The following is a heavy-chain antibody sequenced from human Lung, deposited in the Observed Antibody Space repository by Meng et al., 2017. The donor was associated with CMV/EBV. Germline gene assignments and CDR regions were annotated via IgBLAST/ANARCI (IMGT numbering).Heavy chain of an antibody. Sequence: ASVKVSXKASGYTFTGYYMHWVRQAPGQGLEWMGWINPNSGDTNYAQKFQGRVTMTRDTSINTAYMELSRLRSDDTAMYYCVRGGIVMVRPVNNIRDWGQGTLVXVSS. V-gene: IGHV1-2*02. CDR3: VRGGIVMVRPVNNIRD. J-gene: IGHJ4*02. CDR1: GYTFTGYY. CDR2: INPNSGDT. D-gene: IGHD2-15*01.